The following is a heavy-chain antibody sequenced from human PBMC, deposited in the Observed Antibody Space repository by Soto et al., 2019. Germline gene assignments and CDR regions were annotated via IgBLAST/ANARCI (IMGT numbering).Heavy chain of an antibody. CDR1: GFTFSSYA. Sequence: EVQLLESGGGLVQPGGSLRLSCAASGFTFSSYARSWVRQAPGKGLEWVSAISGSGGSTYYADSVKGRFTISRDNSKNTLYLQMNSLRAEDTAVYYCATSIAARLSFDYWGQGTLVTVSS. V-gene: IGHV3-23*01. CDR3: ATSIAARLSFDY. CDR2: ISGSGGST. D-gene: IGHD6-6*01. J-gene: IGHJ4*02.